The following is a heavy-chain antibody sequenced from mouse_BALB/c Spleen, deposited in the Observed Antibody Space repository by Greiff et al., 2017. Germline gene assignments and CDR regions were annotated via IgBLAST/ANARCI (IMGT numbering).Heavy chain of an antibody. CDR2: ISSGGST. D-gene: IGHD2-3*01. Sequence: EVKLVESGGGLVKPGGSLKLSCAASGFTFSSYAMSWVRQTPEKRLEWVASISSGGSTYYPDSVKGRFTISRDNARNILYLQMSSLRSEDTAMYYCARGRGYDGSLFAYWGQGTLVTVSA. V-gene: IGHV5-6-5*01. J-gene: IGHJ3*01. CDR3: ARGRGYDGSLFAY. CDR1: GFTFSSYA.